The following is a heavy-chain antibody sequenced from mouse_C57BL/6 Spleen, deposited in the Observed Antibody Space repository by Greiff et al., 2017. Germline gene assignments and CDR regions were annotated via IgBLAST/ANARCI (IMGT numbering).Heavy chain of an antibody. CDR3: ARPGYYGSSYYYFDY. D-gene: IGHD1-1*01. J-gene: IGHJ2*01. CDR1: GYTFTSYW. CDR2: IHPNSGST. V-gene: IGHV1-64*01. Sequence: QVQLQQPGAELVKPGASVKLSCKASGYTFTSYWMHWVKQRPGQGLEWIGMIHPNSGSTNYNEKFKSKATLTVDKSSSTAYMQLSRLTSEDSAVYYCARPGYYGSSYYYFDYWGQGTTLTVAS.